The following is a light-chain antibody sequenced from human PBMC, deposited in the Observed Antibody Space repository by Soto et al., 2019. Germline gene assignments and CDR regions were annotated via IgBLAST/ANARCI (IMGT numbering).Light chain of an antibody. CDR3: QSYDSSNDRV. CDR2: EDN. CDR1: SGSIASNY. J-gene: IGLJ3*02. Sequence: NFMLTQPHSVSESPGKTVTISCTRSSGSIASNYVQWYQQRPGSSPTTVIFEDNQRPSGVPDRFSGSIDRSSNSASLTISGLKTEDEADYYCQSYDSSNDRVFGGGTKVTVL. V-gene: IGLV6-57*01.